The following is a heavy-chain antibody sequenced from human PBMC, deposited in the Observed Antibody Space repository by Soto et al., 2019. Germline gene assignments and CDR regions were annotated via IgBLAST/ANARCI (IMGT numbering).Heavy chain of an antibody. CDR1: SGSFSGYF. J-gene: IGHJ6*02. CDR2: INHNGST. D-gene: IGHD3-10*01. Sequence: SATLYVICAVFSGSFSGYFCSWLRQPPAKGLEWIGEINHNGSTNYNPSLKSRVTISVDTSKNQFSLKLSSVTAADTAVYYCARGGEWPAGTYYYYYYGMDVWGQGTTVT. V-gene: IGHV4-34*01. CDR3: ARGGEWPAGTYYYYYYGMDV.